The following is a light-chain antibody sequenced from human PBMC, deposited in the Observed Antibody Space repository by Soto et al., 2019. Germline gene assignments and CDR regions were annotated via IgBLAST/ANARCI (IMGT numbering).Light chain of an antibody. CDR3: QQYYSTPRT. V-gene: IGKV1-39*01. Sequence: DIQITQSPSSLSASIGDRVTSACLASQSLSGFLTWYRQNPGNTPALLIYGTSTLHTGVPSTFSGSRSGTDFPLTISSLQAEDVAIYCCQQYYSTPRTFGQGTNVDI. J-gene: IGKJ1*01. CDR1: QSLSGF. CDR2: GTS.